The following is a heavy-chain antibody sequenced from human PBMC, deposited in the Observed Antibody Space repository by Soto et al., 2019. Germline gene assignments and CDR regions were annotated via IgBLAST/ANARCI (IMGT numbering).Heavy chain of an antibody. Sequence: QVKLVQSGAEVKKPGSSVKVSCKASGGTFGNSAISWVRQDPGQGLEWMGGIIPVFGTVNYAQKFEGRVTIAADESTSTVFMKMSRLTSEDTAVYYCAKVMEAAGYDSWGQGTLVTVSS. J-gene: IGHJ4*02. V-gene: IGHV1-69*01. CDR1: GGTFGNSA. CDR2: IIPVFGTV. D-gene: IGHD3-16*01. CDR3: AKVMEAAGYDS.